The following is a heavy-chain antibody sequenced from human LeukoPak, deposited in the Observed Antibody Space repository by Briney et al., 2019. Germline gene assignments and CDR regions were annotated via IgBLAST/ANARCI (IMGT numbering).Heavy chain of an antibody. V-gene: IGHV1-2*02. J-gene: IGHJ4*02. D-gene: IGHD1-26*01. CDR1: GYTFTGYY. CDR2: INPYSGDT. Sequence: GASVKVSCKASGYTFTGYYVHWVRQAPGQGLEWMGWINPYSGDTNYARKFQGRVTMTRDTSISTAYMELSSLKSDDTAVYYCARVAMSGIGSDDFWGQGTLVTASS. CDR3: ARVAMSGIGSDDF.